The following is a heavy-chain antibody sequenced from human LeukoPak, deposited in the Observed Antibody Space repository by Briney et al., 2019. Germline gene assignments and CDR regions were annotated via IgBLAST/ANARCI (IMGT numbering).Heavy chain of an antibody. V-gene: IGHV3-21*01. CDR2: ISSSSSYI. D-gene: IGHD6-13*01. Sequence: GGSLRLSCAASGFTFSSYSMNWVRQAPGKGLEWVSSISSSSSYIYYADSVKGRFTISRDNAKNSLYLQMNSLRAEDTAVYYCARDGSLNIAAAGISTSENPIRWGQGTLVTVSS. J-gene: IGHJ4*02. CDR3: ARDGSLNIAAAGISTSENPIR. CDR1: GFTFSSYS.